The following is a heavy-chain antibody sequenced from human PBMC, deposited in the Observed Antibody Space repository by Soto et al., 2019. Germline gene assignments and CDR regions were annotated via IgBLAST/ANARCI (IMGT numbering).Heavy chain of an antibody. V-gene: IGHV3-23*01. D-gene: IGHD2-15*01. CDR3: AKVLTPLGYCSGGSCYQFDY. J-gene: IGHJ4*02. Sequence: GGSLRLSCAASGFTFSSYAMSWVRQAPGKGLEWVSAISGSGGSTYYADSVKGRFTISRDNSKNTLFLQMNSLGAEDTAVYYCAKVLTPLGYCSGGSCYQFDYWGQGTLVTVSS. CDR1: GFTFSSYA. CDR2: ISGSGGST.